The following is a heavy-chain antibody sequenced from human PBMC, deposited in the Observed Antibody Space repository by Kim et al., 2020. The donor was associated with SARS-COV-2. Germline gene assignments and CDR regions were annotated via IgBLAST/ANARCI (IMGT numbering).Heavy chain of an antibody. CDR3: ARGFLPPYGTFDP. J-gene: IGHJ5*02. Sequence: TPSLKSRVTISVDTSKNQFSLKLSSVTAADTAVYYCARGFLPPYGTFDPWGQGTLVTVSS. D-gene: IGHD4-17*01. V-gene: IGHV4-34*01.